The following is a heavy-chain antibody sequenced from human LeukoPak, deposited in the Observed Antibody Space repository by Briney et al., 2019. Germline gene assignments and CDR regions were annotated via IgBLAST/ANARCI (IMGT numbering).Heavy chain of an antibody. CDR1: GGSISSYY. J-gene: IGHJ5*02. CDR2: IYTSGST. Sequence: PSETLSLTCTVSGGSISSYYWSWIRQPPGKGLEWIGYIYTSGSTNYNPSLKSRVTISVDTSKNQFSLKLSSVTAADTAVYYCARLVSDYDILTGYLSYSWFDPWGQGTLVTVSS. V-gene: IGHV4-4*09. CDR3: ARLVSDYDILTGYLSYSWFDP. D-gene: IGHD3-9*01.